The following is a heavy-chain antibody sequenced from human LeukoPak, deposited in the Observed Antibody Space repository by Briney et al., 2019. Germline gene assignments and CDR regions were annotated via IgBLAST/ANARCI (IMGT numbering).Heavy chain of an antibody. CDR2: ISGSGGSA. Sequence: GGSLRLSCAASGFTFSSYAMSWVRQAPGKGLEWVSAISGSGGSAYYADSVKGRFTTSRDNSKNTLYLQMNSLRAEDTAVYYCAKGLVYGDDYWGQGTLVTVSS. D-gene: IGHD4-17*01. CDR1: GFTFSSYA. CDR3: AKGLVYGDDY. J-gene: IGHJ4*02. V-gene: IGHV3-23*01.